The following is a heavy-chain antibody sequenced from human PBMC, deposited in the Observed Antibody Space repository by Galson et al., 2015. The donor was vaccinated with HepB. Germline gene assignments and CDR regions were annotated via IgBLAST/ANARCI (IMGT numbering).Heavy chain of an antibody. CDR2: ISSSSSTI. Sequence: SLRLSCAASGFTFSSYSMNWVRQAPGKGLEWVSYISSSSSTIYYADSVKGRFTISRDNAKNSLYLQMNSLRAEDTAVYYCARRGWVPAAIYYYYYMDVWGKGTTVTVSS. CDR3: ARRGWVPAAIYYYYYMDV. CDR1: GFTFSSYS. V-gene: IGHV3-48*01. J-gene: IGHJ6*03. D-gene: IGHD2-2*01.